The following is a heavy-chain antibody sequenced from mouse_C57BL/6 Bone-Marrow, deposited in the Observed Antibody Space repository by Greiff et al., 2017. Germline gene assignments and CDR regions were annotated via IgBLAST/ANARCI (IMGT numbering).Heavy chain of an antibody. Sequence: DVKLVESGGDLVKPGGSLKLSCAASGFTFSSYGMSWVRQTPDKRLEWVATISSGGSYTYYPDSVKGRFTISRDNAKNTLYLQMSSLKSEDTAMYYCARHDITTVVADYWGQGTTLTVSS. CDR2: ISSGGSYT. CDR1: GFTFSSYG. CDR3: ARHDITTVVADY. V-gene: IGHV5-6*02. D-gene: IGHD1-1*01. J-gene: IGHJ2*01.